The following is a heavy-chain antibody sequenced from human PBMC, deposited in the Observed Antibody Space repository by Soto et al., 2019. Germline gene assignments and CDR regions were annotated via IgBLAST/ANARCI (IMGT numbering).Heavy chain of an antibody. CDR2: IIPILGIA. CDR1: GGTFSSYT. CDR3: ARAPRGIGRFFEWSPRFDP. Sequence: ASVKVSCKASGGTFSSYTISWVRQAPGQGLEWMGRIIPILGIANYAQKFQGRVTITADKSTSTAYMELSSLRSEDTAVYYCARAPRGIGRFFEWSPRFDPWGQGTLVTVSS. V-gene: IGHV1-69*02. D-gene: IGHD3-3*01. J-gene: IGHJ5*02.